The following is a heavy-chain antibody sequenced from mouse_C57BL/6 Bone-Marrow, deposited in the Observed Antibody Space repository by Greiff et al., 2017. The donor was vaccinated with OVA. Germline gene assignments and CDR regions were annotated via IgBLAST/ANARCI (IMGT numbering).Heavy chain of an antibody. Sequence: DVMLVESGGGLVQPGGSLKLSCAASGFTFSDYYMYWVRQTPEKRLEWVAYISNGGGSTYYPDTVKGRFTISRDNAKNTLYLQMSRLKSEDTAMYYCARHYYSNYGGAMDYWGQGTSVTVSS. D-gene: IGHD2-5*01. CDR2: ISNGGGST. V-gene: IGHV5-12*01. J-gene: IGHJ4*01. CDR3: ARHYYSNYGGAMDY. CDR1: GFTFSDYY.